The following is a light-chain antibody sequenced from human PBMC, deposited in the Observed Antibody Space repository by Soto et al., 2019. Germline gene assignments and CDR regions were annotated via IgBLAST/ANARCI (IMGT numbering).Light chain of an antibody. CDR1: QSVSSTS. CDR2: GVS. V-gene: IGKV3-20*01. Sequence: EIVLTQSPGTLSLSPGERATLSCRASQSVSSTSLAWYQQKPGQAPRLLMYGVSSRATGIPDRFSGSGSGTDFTLTINRLEPEDFAVYLCQQYDSSVWTFGQGTKVEIK. CDR3: QQYDSSVWT. J-gene: IGKJ1*01.